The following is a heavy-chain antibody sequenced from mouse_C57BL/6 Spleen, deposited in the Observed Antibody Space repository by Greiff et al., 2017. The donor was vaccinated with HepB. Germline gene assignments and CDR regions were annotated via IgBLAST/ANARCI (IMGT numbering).Heavy chain of an antibody. J-gene: IGHJ2*01. Sequence: QLQQPGAELVKPGASVKLSCKASGYTFTSYWMHWVKQRPGQGLEWIGMIHPNSGSTNYNEKFKSKATLTVDKSSSTAYMQLSSLTSEDSAVYYCAREDYYGSSHYFDYWGQGTTLTVSS. D-gene: IGHD1-1*01. CDR2: IHPNSGST. V-gene: IGHV1-64*01. CDR1: GYTFTSYW. CDR3: AREDYYGSSHYFDY.